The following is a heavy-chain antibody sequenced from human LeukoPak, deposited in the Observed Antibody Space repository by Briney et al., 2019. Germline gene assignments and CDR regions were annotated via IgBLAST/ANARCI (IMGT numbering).Heavy chain of an antibody. D-gene: IGHD3-3*01. CDR2: IYYSGST. Sequence: SQTLSLTCTVSGGSISSGGYYWSWIRQHPGKGLEWIGYIYYSGSTYYSPSLKSRVTISVDTSKNQFSLKLSSVTAADTAVYYCARDEVFLEWPILDYWGQGTLVTVSS. CDR3: ARDEVFLEWPILDY. V-gene: IGHV4-31*03. J-gene: IGHJ4*02. CDR1: GGSISSGGYY.